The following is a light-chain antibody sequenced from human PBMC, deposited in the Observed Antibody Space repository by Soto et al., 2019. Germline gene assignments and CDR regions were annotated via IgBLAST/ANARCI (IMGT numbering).Light chain of an antibody. CDR1: QSVSTN. CDR3: QQYHNWWT. Sequence: EVELTQSPATLSVSPGERATLSCRASQSVSTNLAWYQQKPGQAPRLLISGASTRATGTPARFSGSGSGIEFTLTISSLQSEDFAVYYCQQYHNWWTFGQGTKVEIK. CDR2: GAS. J-gene: IGKJ1*01. V-gene: IGKV3-15*01.